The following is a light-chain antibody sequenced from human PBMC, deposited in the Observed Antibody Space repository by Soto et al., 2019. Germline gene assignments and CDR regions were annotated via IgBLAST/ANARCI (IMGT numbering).Light chain of an antibody. Sequence: EIVMTQSPATLSVSPGERATLSCRASQSVSSNLAWYQQKPGQAPRLLIYGASTRATGIPARFSGSGSGTAFTLNISSLQSEDFAVYYCQQYNNWPLWTFGQGTKVEIK. CDR3: QQYNNWPLWT. CDR2: GAS. V-gene: IGKV3-15*01. CDR1: QSVSSN. J-gene: IGKJ1*01.